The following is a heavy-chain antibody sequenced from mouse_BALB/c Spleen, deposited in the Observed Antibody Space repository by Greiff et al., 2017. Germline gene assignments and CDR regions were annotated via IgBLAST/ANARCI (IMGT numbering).Heavy chain of an antibody. Sequence: VQLKESGGGLVKLGGSLKLSCAASGFTFSSYYMSWVRQTPEKRLELVAAINSNGGSTYYPDTVKGRFTISRDNAKNTLYLQMSSLKSEDTALYYCARRYDYGYAMDYWGQGTSVTVSS. CDR3: ARRYDYGYAMDY. CDR2: INSNGGST. J-gene: IGHJ4*01. V-gene: IGHV5-6-2*01. CDR1: GFTFSSYY. D-gene: IGHD2-4*01.